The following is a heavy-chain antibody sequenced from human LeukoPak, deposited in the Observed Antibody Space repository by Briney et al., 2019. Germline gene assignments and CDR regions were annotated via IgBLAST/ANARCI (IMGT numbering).Heavy chain of an antibody. D-gene: IGHD3-3*01. CDR3: AKGYDFWSGYYLDY. CDR2: ISGSGGGT. CDR1: GFTFSSYA. Sequence: GGSLRPSCAASGFTFSSYAMSWVRQAPGKGLEWVSAISGSGGGTYYADSVKGRFTISRDNSKNTLYLQMNSLRAEDTAVYYCAKGYDFWSGYYLDYWGQGTLVTVSS. J-gene: IGHJ4*02. V-gene: IGHV3-23*01.